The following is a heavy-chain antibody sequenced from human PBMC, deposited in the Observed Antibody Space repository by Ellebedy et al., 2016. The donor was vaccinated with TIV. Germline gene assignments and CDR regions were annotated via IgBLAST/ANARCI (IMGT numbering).Heavy chain of an antibody. CDR3: ARATVGGWYYFDY. Sequence: ASVKVSCKASGYTFTDYYMHWVRQAPGQGLEWMGWINPNRGDTNYAQIFQGRVTMTRDTYTSTVYMELGRLTSDDTAMYYCARATVGGWYYFDYWGQGTLVTVSS. CDR2: INPNRGDT. CDR1: GYTFTDYY. V-gene: IGHV1-2*02. D-gene: IGHD6-19*01. J-gene: IGHJ4*02.